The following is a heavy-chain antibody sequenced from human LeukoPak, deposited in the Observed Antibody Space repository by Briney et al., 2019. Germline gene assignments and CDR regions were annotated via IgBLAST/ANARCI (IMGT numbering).Heavy chain of an antibody. CDR1: GGTFSTYA. Sequence: SVKVSCKASGGTFSTYAISWVRQAPGQGLEWMGGITPIFGTANYAQKFQGRVTITADESTSTAHMELSSLRSEDTAVYYCARDRGCSSTSCYWFYYMDLWGQGTTVTVSS. V-gene: IGHV1-69*13. CDR2: ITPIFGTA. D-gene: IGHD2-2*01. CDR3: ARDRGCSSTSCYWFYYMDL. J-gene: IGHJ6*03.